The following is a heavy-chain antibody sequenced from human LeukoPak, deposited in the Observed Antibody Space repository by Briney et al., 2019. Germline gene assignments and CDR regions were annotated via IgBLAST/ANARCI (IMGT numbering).Heavy chain of an antibody. D-gene: IGHD5-18*01. CDR3: ARGHTATSFDY. V-gene: IGHV4-30-4*01. Sequence: SETLSLTCTVSGGSISSSSYYWSWIRQPPGKGLEWIGYIYYSGSTYYNPSLKSRVTISVDTSKNQFSLKLSSVTAADTAVYYCARGHTATSFDYWGQGTLVTVSS. CDR1: GGSISSSSYY. J-gene: IGHJ4*02. CDR2: IYYSGST.